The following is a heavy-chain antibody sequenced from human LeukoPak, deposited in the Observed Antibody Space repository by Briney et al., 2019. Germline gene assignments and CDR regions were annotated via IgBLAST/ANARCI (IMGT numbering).Heavy chain of an antibody. Sequence: GGSLRLSCAASGFTFDDYGMSWVRQAPGKGLEWVSGINWNGGSTGYADSVKGRFTISRDNSKNTLYLQMNSLRAEDTAVYYCAGGNYGDYVGYWGQGTLVTVSS. CDR2: INWNGGST. V-gene: IGHV3-20*04. J-gene: IGHJ4*02. CDR3: AGGNYGDYVGY. D-gene: IGHD4-17*01. CDR1: GFTFDDYG.